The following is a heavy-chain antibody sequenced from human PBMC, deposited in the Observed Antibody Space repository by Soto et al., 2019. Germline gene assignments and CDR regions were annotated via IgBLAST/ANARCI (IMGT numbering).Heavy chain of an antibody. Sequence: SETLSLTCTVSGGSISSYYWSWIRQPPGKGLEWIGYIYYSGSTNYNPSLKSRVTISVDTSKNQFSLKLSSVTAADTAIYYCARVQLRSPGWYTWGQGTLVTVSS. CDR1: GGSISSYY. CDR3: ARVQLRSPGWYT. CDR2: IYYSGST. V-gene: IGHV4-59*08. J-gene: IGHJ5*02. D-gene: IGHD6-19*01.